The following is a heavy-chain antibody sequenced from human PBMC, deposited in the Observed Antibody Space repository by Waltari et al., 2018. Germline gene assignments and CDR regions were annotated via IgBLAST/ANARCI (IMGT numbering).Heavy chain of an antibody. D-gene: IGHD2-15*01. CDR3: ARDAKYCSGGSCYSVLWYVDL. Sequence: QVQLVESGGGVVQPGRSVRLSCAASGFTFSSYGMHWVRQAPAKGLEWVDVICEYGSYKDYADSVKGRFTISSDNSKNTLYLQMNSLRAEDTSVYYWARDAKYCSGGSCYSVLWYVDLWGRGTLVTVSS. CDR2: ICEYGSYK. J-gene: IGHJ2*01. CDR1: GFTFSSYG. V-gene: IGHV3-33*01.